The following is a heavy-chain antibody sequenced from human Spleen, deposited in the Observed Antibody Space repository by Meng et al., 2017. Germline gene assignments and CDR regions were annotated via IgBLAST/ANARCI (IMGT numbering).Heavy chain of an antibody. V-gene: IGHV1-46*01. CDR2: INPSGGST. CDR3: ATSAAVAVRFPLHDAFDI. D-gene: IGHD6-19*01. Sequence: ASVKVSCKASGYTFTDYYMHWVRQAPGQGLEWMGIINPSGGSTSYAQKFQGRVTMTRDTSTSTIYMELRSLTSEDTAVYYCATSAAVAVRFPLHDAFDIWGQGTMVTVSS. J-gene: IGHJ3*02. CDR1: GYTFTDYY.